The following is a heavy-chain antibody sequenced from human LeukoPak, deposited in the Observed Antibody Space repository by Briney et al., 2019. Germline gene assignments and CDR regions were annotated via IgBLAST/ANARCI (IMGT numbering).Heavy chain of an antibody. Sequence: GGSLRLSCAASGFTFSSYEMNWVRQAPGKGLEWVSYISSSSSYIYYADSVKGRFTISRDNAKNSLYLQMNSLRAEDTAVYYCTTDYYGSGTMEYWGQGTLVTVSS. CDR3: TTDYYGSGTMEY. D-gene: IGHD3-10*01. CDR2: ISSSSSYI. CDR1: GFTFSSYE. V-gene: IGHV3-21*05. J-gene: IGHJ4*02.